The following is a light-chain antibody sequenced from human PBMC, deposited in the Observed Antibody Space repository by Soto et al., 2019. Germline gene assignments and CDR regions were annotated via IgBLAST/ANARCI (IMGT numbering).Light chain of an antibody. V-gene: IGKV1-39*01. Sequence: DIQMTQSPSSRSASVGDTVTITCRASQAINKNLNWYQQKPGQAPNLLIYSASDFQSGVPSRFSGSGSGTEFTLTISGLQPEDSATYYCQQSFHTPYTFGQGTDLEI. CDR1: QAINKN. CDR2: SAS. J-gene: IGKJ2*01. CDR3: QQSFHTPYT.